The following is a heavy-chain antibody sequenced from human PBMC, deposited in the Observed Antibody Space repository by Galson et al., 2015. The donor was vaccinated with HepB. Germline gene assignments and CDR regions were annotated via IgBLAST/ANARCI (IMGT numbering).Heavy chain of an antibody. D-gene: IGHD1-26*01. J-gene: IGHJ4*02. CDR2: INGNGGAT. Sequence: SLRLSCAASGFSFSGYVMSWVRQAPGKGLEWVSTINGNGGATYYADSVRGRSTISRDNAKNSLYLQMNSLRAEDTAVYYCARGLLRLIDYWGQGTLVTVSS. V-gene: IGHV3-23*01. CDR1: GFSFSGYV. CDR3: ARGLLRLIDY.